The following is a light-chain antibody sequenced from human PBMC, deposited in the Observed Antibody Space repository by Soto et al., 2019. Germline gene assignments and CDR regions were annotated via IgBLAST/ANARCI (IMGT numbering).Light chain of an antibody. V-gene: IGLV2-23*02. CDR1: SSDVGSYNL. Sequence: QSALTQAASVSGSPGQSITISCTGTSSDVGSYNLVSWYQQNPGKAPKLIIYEVSKRPSGVSNRFSGSKSGNTASLTISGLQAEDEADYYCCSYAGSPHVVFGGGTKLTVL. CDR2: EVS. CDR3: CSYAGSPHVV. J-gene: IGLJ2*01.